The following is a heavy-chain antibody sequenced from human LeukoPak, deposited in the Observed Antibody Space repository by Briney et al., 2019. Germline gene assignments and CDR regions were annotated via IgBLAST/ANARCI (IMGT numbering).Heavy chain of an antibody. CDR3: ASEGIRDYYYYIMDV. CDR1: GGSFSGYY. D-gene: IGHD1-14*01. Sequence: SETLSLTCAVYGGSFSGYYWSWIRQPPGKGLEWIGEINHSGSTNYNPSLKSRVTISVDTSKNQFSLNLSSVTAADTAVYYCASEGIRDYYYYIMDVWGKGTTVTISS. V-gene: IGHV4-34*01. CDR2: INHSGST. J-gene: IGHJ6*03.